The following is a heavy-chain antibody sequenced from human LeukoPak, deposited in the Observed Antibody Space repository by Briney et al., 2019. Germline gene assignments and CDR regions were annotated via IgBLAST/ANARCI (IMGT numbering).Heavy chain of an antibody. Sequence: VKVSCKASGYTFTNYGISWVRQAPGQGLEWMGWISPYNGNTNYAQKLQGRVTMTTDTSTSTAYMELRSLRSDDTAVYYCARDRGGYHGSGTVPHAVDYWGQGTLVTVSS. J-gene: IGHJ4*02. D-gene: IGHD3-10*01. CDR2: ISPYNGNT. CDR1: GYTFTNYG. V-gene: IGHV1-18*01. CDR3: ARDRGGYHGSGTVPHAVDY.